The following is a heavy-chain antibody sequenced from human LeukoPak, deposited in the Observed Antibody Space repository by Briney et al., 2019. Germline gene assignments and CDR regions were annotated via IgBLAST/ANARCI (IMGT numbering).Heavy chain of an antibody. Sequence: SETLSLTCTVSGGSISSTNYYWGWIRQPPGKGLEWIGSIYYSGSTYYNPSLKSRVTISVDTSKNHFSLKLSSVTAADTAVYYCASQSEAHNWFDPWGLGTLVTVSS. V-gene: IGHV4-39*07. J-gene: IGHJ5*02. CDR2: IYYSGST. CDR3: ASQSEAHNWFDP. D-gene: IGHD1-14*01. CDR1: GGSISSTNYY.